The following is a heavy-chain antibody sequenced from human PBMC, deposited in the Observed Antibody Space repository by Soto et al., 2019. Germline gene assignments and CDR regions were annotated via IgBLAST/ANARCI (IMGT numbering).Heavy chain of an antibody. CDR2: IIPIFGTA. V-gene: IGHV1-69*06. CDR3: ARWIAVAGSGAFDI. CDR1: GGTFSSYA. J-gene: IGHJ3*02. D-gene: IGHD6-19*01. Sequence: SVKVSCKASGGTFSSYAISWVRQAPGQGLEWMGGIIPIFGTANYAQKFQGRVTITADKSTSTAYMELSSLRSEDTAVYYCARWIAVAGSGAFDIWGQGTMVTVSS.